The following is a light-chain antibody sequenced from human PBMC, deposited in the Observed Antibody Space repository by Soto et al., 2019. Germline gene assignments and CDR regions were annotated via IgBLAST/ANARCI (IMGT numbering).Light chain of an antibody. CDR2: DAS. CDR1: QTVRNNY. CDR3: QQYGNPRIT. V-gene: IGKV3-20*01. Sequence: EFVLTQSPGTLSLSPGERATLSCRASQTVRNNYLAWYQQKPGQAPRLLIYDASSRATGIPDRFSGGGSETDFTLTISRLEPEDFALYFCQQYGNPRITFGQGARLEIK. J-gene: IGKJ5*01.